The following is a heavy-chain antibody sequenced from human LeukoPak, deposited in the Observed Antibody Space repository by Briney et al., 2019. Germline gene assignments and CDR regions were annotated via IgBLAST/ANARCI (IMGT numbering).Heavy chain of an antibody. J-gene: IGHJ2*01. CDR1: GGSFSGYY. CDR2: INHSGST. V-gene: IGHV4-34*01. Sequence: SETLSLTCAVYGGSFSGYYWSWIRQPPGKGLEWIGEINHSGSTNYNPSLKSRVTISVDTSKNQFSLKLSSVTAADTAVYYCARVHKSYWYFDLWGRGTLVTVSS. CDR3: ARVHKSYWYFDL.